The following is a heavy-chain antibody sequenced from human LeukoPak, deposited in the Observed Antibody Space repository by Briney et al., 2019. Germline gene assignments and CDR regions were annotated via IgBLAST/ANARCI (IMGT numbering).Heavy chain of an antibody. CDR3: ARDLSGDYAWFDP. J-gene: IGHJ5*02. CDR1: GFTFSDYY. CDR2: ISSSGSTI. D-gene: IGHD4-17*01. V-gene: IGHV3-11*04. Sequence: GGSLRLSCAASGFTFSDYYMSWIRQAPGRGLEWVSYISSSGSTIYYADSVKGRFTISRDNAKNSLYLQMNSLRAEDTAVYYCARDLSGDYAWFDPWGQGTLVTVSS.